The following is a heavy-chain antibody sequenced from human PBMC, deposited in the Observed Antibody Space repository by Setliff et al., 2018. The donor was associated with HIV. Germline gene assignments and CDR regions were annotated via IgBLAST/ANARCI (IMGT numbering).Heavy chain of an antibody. CDR1: GYDFRRYG. D-gene: IGHD3-22*01. CDR3: ARGMDYYDTSGYYQYYFDY. CDR2: INPNNGGT. J-gene: IGHJ4*02. Sequence: ASVKVSCKTSGYDFRRYGIAWVRQAPGQGLEWMGWINPNNGGTNYAQKFQGWITMTRDTSISTAYMELSRLRSDDTAVYYCARGMDYYDTSGYYQYYFDYWGQGTLVTVSS. V-gene: IGHV1-2*04.